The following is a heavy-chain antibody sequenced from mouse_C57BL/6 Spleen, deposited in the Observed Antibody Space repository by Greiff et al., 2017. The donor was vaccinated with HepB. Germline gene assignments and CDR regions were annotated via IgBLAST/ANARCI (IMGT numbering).Heavy chain of an antibody. CDR3: ARTSITTVVGGYFDV. J-gene: IGHJ1*03. Sequence: QVQLQQSGAELVKPGASVKISCKASGYAFSSYWMNWVKQRPGKGLEWIGQIYPGDGDTNYNGKFKGKVTLTADTSSSTAYMQLSSLTSEDSAVYFCARTSITTVVGGYFDVWGTGTTVTVSS. CDR1: GYAFSSYW. CDR2: IYPGDGDT. D-gene: IGHD1-1*01. V-gene: IGHV1-80*01.